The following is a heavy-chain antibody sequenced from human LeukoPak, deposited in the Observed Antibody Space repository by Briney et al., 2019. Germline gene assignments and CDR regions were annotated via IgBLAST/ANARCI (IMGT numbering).Heavy chain of an antibody. CDR1: GFTFNNYA. Sequence: PGGSLRLSCSASGFTFNNYAMHWVRQPPGKGLEYVSSISSNGGTTYYADSVKGRFTISRDNSKNTLFLQMSSVRAEDTAVYYCASPYSGYDYNFDHWGQGTLVTVSS. D-gene: IGHD5-12*01. CDR3: ASPYSGYDYNFDH. J-gene: IGHJ4*02. CDR2: ISSNGGTT. V-gene: IGHV3-64D*06.